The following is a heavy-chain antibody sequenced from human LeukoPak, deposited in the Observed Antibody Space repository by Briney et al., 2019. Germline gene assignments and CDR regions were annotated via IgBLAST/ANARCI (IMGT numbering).Heavy chain of an antibody. CDR1: GGPISSSSYY. D-gene: IGHD6-19*01. CDR2: IYYSGST. V-gene: IGHV4-39*01. J-gene: IGHJ3*02. Sequence: SETLPLTCTVFGGPISSSSYYWGWIRQPPGKGLEWIGSIYYSGSTYYNPSLKSRVTISVDTSKNQFSLKLSSVPAADTAVYYCARTVAGRRGAFDIWGQGTMVTVSS. CDR3: ARTVAGRRGAFDI.